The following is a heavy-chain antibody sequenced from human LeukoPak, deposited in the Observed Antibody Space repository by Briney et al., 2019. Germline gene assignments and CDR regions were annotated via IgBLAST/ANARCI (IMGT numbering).Heavy chain of an antibody. V-gene: IGHV3-74*01. J-gene: IGHJ3*02. Sequence: QPGGSLRLSCAASGFTFSSYWMHWVRQAPGKGLVWVSRINSDGSSTSYADSVKGRFTISRDNAKNTLYLQMNSLRAEDTAVYYCAREGSSSPYDAFDIWGQGTMVTVSS. D-gene: IGHD6-13*01. CDR1: GFTFSSYW. CDR3: AREGSSSPYDAFDI. CDR2: INSDGSST.